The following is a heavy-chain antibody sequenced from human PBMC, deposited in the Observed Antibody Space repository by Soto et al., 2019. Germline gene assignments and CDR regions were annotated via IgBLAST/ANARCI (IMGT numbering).Heavy chain of an antibody. CDR3: ARLLDLPAVHFDY. Sequence: GESLKISCKGSGYSFTSYWIGWVRQMPGKGLEWMGIIYPGDSDPRYSPSFQGQVTISADKSISTAYLQGSSLKASDTAMYYCARLLDLPAVHFDYWGQGTLVTVSS. CDR2: IYPGDSDP. J-gene: IGHJ4*02. V-gene: IGHV5-51*01. CDR1: GYSFTSYW. D-gene: IGHD2-2*01.